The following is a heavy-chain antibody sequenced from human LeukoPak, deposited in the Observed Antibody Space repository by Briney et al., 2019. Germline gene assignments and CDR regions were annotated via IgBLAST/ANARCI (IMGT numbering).Heavy chain of an antibody. CDR1: GFTFSSYA. V-gene: IGHV3-30*14. Sequence: PGGSLRLSCAASGFTFSSYALHWVRQAPGKGLECVAAISCDISKTFYADSVKGRFTISRDNSKKTLYLQRDSLRAEDTAAYYSATGSIVGVRQANDYWGQGNVATVSS. D-gene: IGHD1-26*01. J-gene: IGHJ4*02. CDR2: ISCDISKT. CDR3: ATGSIVGVRQANDY.